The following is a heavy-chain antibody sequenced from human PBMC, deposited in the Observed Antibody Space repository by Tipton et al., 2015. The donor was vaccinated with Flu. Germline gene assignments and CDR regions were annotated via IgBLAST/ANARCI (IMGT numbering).Heavy chain of an antibody. CDR2: IYYSVST. Sequence: TLSLTCTVSGGSISSYYWSWIRQPPGKGLEWIGYIYYSVSTNYNPSLKSRVTISVDTSKNQFSLKLSSVTAADTAVYYCARGRGIAAAGPCDYWGQGTLVTVAS. CDR1: GGSISSYY. V-gene: IGHV4-59*01. J-gene: IGHJ4*02. D-gene: IGHD6-13*01. CDR3: ARGRGIAAAGPCDY.